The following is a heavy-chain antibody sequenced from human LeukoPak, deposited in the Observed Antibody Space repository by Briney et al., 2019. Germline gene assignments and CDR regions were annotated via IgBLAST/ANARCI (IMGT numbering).Heavy chain of an antibody. CDR2: IYYSGST. D-gene: IGHD2-2*01. Sequence: PSETLSLTCTVSGGSISSGDYYWSWICQPPGKGLEWIGYIYYSGSTYYNPSLRSRVTISVDTSKNQFSLKLSSVTAADTAVYYCARGKYQPLLYTAALDYWGQGTLVTVSS. J-gene: IGHJ4*02. CDR1: GGSISSGDYY. CDR3: ARGKYQPLLYTAALDY. V-gene: IGHV4-30-4*08.